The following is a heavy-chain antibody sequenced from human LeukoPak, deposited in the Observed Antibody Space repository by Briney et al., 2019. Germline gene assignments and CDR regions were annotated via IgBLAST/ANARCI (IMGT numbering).Heavy chain of an antibody. V-gene: IGHV3-7*01. D-gene: IGHD6-19*01. CDR3: ARDSRNSGWYRDAFDI. CDR2: IKQDGSEK. Sequence: PGGSLRLSCAASGFTFSSYWMSWVRQAPGKGLEWVANIKQDGSEKYYVDSVKGRFTTSRDNAKNSLYLQMNSLRAEDTAVYYCARDSRNSGWYRDAFDIWGQGTMVTVSS. J-gene: IGHJ3*02. CDR1: GFTFSSYW.